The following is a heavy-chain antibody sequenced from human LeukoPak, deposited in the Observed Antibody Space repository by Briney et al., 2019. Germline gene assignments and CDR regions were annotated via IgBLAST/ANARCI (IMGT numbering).Heavy chain of an antibody. CDR1: GGSISSYY. J-gene: IGHJ3*02. Sequence: SETLSLTCTVSGGSISSYYWSWIRQPPGKGLEWIGYIYYSGSTNYNPSLKSRVTISVDTSKNQFSLKLSSVTVADTAVYYCARVPNWDAFDIWGQGTMVTVSS. CDR2: IYYSGST. D-gene: IGHD1-1*01. CDR3: ARVPNWDAFDI. V-gene: IGHV4-59*01.